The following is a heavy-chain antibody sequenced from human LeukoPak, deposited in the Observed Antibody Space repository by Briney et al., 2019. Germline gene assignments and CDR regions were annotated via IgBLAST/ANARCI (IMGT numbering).Heavy chain of an antibody. CDR1: GFTFSMFT. CDR3: ARLHCSGGTCYWAFDC. V-gene: IGHV3-21*01. J-gene: IGHJ4*02. D-gene: IGHD2-15*01. CDR2: ISDSSSYI. Sequence: PGGSLRLSCAASGFTFSMFTMNWIRQAPGKGLEWVSSISDSSSYIYYADSVKGRFTISRDNAKNSLYLQMNSLRAGDTAVYYCARLHCSGGTCYWAFDCWGQGTLVTVSS.